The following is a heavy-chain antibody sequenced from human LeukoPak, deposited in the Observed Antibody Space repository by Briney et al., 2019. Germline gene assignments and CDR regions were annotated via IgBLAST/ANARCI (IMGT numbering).Heavy chain of an antibody. CDR3: AKAGGDGTLGTY. D-gene: IGHD1-1*01. CDR1: GFTFNNYA. Sequence: GGSLRLSCATSGFTFNNYAMNWVRQAPGKGLEWVAVISYDGSNKYYADSVKGRFTISRDNSKNTLYLQMNSLRAEDTAVYYCAKAGGDGTLGTYWGQGTLVTVSS. V-gene: IGHV3-30*18. CDR2: ISYDGSNK. J-gene: IGHJ4*02.